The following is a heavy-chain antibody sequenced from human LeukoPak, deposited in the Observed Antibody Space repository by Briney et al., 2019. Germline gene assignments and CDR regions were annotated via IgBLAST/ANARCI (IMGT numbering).Heavy chain of an antibody. D-gene: IGHD3-3*01. CDR1: GYSFTTYW. CDR3: ARGGSITIFGEVNARHDAFDI. Sequence: GESLKISCKGSGYSFTTYWIGWVRQMPGKGLEWMGIIYPGDSDTRYSPSFQGQVTISADKSISTAYLQWSSLKASDTAMYYCARGGSITIFGEVNARHDAFDIWGQGTMVTVSS. V-gene: IGHV5-51*01. J-gene: IGHJ3*02. CDR2: IYPGDSDT.